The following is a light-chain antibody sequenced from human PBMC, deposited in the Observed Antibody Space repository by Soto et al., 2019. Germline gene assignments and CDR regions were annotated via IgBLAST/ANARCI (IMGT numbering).Light chain of an antibody. J-gene: IGLJ1*01. CDR2: EGS. CDR3: CSYAGSSTSPYV. V-gene: IGLV2-23*01. Sequence: QSALTQPASVSGSPGQSITISCTGTSSDVGSYNLVSWYQQHPCKAPKLMIYEGSKRPSGVSNRFSGSKSGNTASLTISGLQAEDEADYYCCSYAGSSTSPYVFGTGTKVTVL. CDR1: SSDVGSYNL.